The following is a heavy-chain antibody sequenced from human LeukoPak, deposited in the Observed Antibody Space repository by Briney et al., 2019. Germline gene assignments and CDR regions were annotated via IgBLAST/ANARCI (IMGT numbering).Heavy chain of an antibody. J-gene: IGHJ6*03. V-gene: IGHV1-2*02. Sequence: ASVKVSCKASGYTFTGYYMHWVRQAPGQGLEWMGWINPNSGGTNYAQKFQGRVTMTRDTSISTAYMELSRLRSDDTAVYYCARDLSVRGFYYMDVWGKGTTVTVSS. CDR2: INPNSGGT. CDR1: GYTFTGYY. D-gene: IGHD3-10*01. CDR3: ARDLSVRGFYYMDV.